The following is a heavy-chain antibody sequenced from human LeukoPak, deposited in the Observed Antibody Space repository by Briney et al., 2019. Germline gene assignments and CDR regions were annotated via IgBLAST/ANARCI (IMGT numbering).Heavy chain of an antibody. Sequence: GAPLRLSCAASGFTFSSYAMSWVRQAPGKGLEWVSAISGSGGSTYYADSVKGRFTISRDNSKNTLYLQMNSLRAEDTAVYYCAKDSDYDYSGYDSDYYGMDVWGQGTTVTVSS. CDR3: AKDSDYDYSGYDSDYYGMDV. D-gene: IGHD5-12*01. J-gene: IGHJ6*02. CDR2: ISGSGGST. V-gene: IGHV3-23*01. CDR1: GFTFSSYA.